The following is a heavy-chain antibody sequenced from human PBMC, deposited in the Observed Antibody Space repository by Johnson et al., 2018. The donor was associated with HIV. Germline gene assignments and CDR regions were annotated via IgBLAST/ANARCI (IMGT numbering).Heavy chain of an antibody. CDR3: AREKIRAFDI. CDR1: GFTFSSYA. Sequence: QVQLVESGGGVVQPGRSLRLSCAASGFTFSSYAMHWVRQAPGQGLEWVAVISYDGSNKYYADSVKGRFTISRDNSKNTLYLQMNSLRAEDTALYYCAREKIRAFDIWGQGTMVTVSS. J-gene: IGHJ3*02. V-gene: IGHV3-30*04. CDR2: ISYDGSNK.